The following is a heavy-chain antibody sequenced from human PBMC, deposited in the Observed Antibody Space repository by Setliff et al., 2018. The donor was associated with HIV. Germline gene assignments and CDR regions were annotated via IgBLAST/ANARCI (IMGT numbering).Heavy chain of an antibody. Sequence: SETLSLTCTVSGGSITYSSYYWSWIRQPPGKGLEWIGYIYYSGSTYYNPSLRSRVTISLDTSKNQFSLKLSSVTAADTAVYFCARVRRDGNSFDDWGQGTLVTVSS. J-gene: IGHJ4*02. D-gene: IGHD4-4*01. V-gene: IGHV4-30-4*08. CDR1: GGSITYSSYY. CDR2: IYYSGST. CDR3: ARVRRDGNSFDD.